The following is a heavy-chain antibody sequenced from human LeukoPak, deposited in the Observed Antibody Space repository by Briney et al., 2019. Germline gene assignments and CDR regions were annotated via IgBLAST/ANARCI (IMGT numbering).Heavy chain of an antibody. J-gene: IGHJ4*02. D-gene: IGHD5-12*01. V-gene: IGHV3-74*01. CDR1: GFTFSSHW. CDR2: INSDGSST. CDR3: ASGCDPSDY. Sequence: GGSLRLSCAASGFTFSSHWMHWVRQGPGKGLVWVSRINSDGSSTGYEDSVKGRFTISRDNAKNTLDLQMNNLRAEDTAVYYCASGCDPSDYWGQGTLVTVSS.